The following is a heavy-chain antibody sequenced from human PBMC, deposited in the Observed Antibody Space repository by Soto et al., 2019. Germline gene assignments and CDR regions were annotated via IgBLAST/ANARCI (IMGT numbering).Heavy chain of an antibody. CDR2: TSRDGNTK. J-gene: IGHJ4*02. CDR3: AREVVTTEWYFDN. CDR1: GFTFRSYA. V-gene: IGHV3-30-3*01. Sequence: SLCLSCTASGFTFRSYAMSWCRQAPGKGLEWVAVTSRDGNTKFYADSVKGRFTISRDNSKNTLYLQMNSLTTEDTAVYYCAREVVTTEWYFDNWGQGILVTV. D-gene: IGHD3-3*01.